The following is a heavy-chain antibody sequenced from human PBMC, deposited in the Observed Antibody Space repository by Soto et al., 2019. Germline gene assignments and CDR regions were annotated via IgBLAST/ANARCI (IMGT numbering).Heavy chain of an antibody. CDR1: GGSISSDNW. Sequence: QVQLQESGPGLVKPSGTLSLTCAVSGGSISSDNWWTWVRQPPGKGLEWIGEIFHSGSTNYRPSLKSRVTMSVDKSKNEFSLKLSSVTAADTAVYFCARGDSGNYLRGGLAYYYALDVWGQGTTVTVSS. V-gene: IGHV4-4*02. CDR2: IFHSGST. CDR3: ARGDSGNYLRGGLAYYYALDV. J-gene: IGHJ6*02. D-gene: IGHD1-26*01.